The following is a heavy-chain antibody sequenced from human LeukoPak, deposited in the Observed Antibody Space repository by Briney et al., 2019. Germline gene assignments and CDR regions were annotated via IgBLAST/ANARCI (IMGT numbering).Heavy chain of an antibody. D-gene: IGHD3-3*01. CDR3: AGWSEGGPDWYFDL. Sequence: SSETLSLTCTVSGGSISSYYWSWIRQPAGKGLEWIGRIYTSGSTNYNPPLKSRVTMSVDTSKNQFSLKLSSVTAADTAVYYCAGWSEGGPDWYFDLWGRGTLVTVSS. J-gene: IGHJ2*01. V-gene: IGHV4-4*07. CDR2: IYTSGST. CDR1: GGSISSYY.